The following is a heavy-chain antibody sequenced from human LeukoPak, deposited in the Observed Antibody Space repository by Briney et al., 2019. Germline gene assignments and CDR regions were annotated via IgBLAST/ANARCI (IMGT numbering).Heavy chain of an antibody. V-gene: IGHV4-34*01. CDR1: GGSLSGYY. D-gene: IGHD3-3*01. J-gene: IGHJ5*02. CDR3: AGRVLRFLEWLSPSSGFDP. Sequence: SETLSLTCAAYGGSLSGYYWSWIRQPPGKGLEWIGEINHSGSTKYNPSLKSRVTISGDTSKNQFSLRVSSVTAADTAVYYCAGRVLRFLEWLSPSSGFDPWGQGTLVTVSS. CDR2: INHSGST.